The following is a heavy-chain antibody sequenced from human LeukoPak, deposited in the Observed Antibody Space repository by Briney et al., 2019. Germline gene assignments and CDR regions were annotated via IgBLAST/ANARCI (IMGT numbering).Heavy chain of an antibody. CDR3: ARGQLSDGGYFDY. D-gene: IGHD1-1*01. CDR2: IIPILGIA. CDR1: GGTFSSYA. V-gene: IGHV1-69*04. Sequence: GASVKVSCKASGGTFSSYAISWVRQAPGQGLEWMGRIIPILGIANYAQKFQVRVTITTDESTSTAYMELSSLRSEDTAVYYCARGQLSDGGYFDYWGQGTLVTVSS. J-gene: IGHJ4*02.